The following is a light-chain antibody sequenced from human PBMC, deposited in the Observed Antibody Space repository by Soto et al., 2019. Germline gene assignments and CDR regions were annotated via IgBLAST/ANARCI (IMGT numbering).Light chain of an antibody. CDR1: SSDVGGYNY. V-gene: IGLV2-8*01. J-gene: IGLJ3*02. CDR2: DVI. Sequence: QSALTQPPSASGSPGQSVTISCTGTSSDVGGYNYVSWYQQHPGKAPKLMIYDVIKRPSGVPDRFSGSKSGNTASLTVSGLQAEDEADYYCSSYAGSIYWVFGGGTKVTVL. CDR3: SSYAGSIYWV.